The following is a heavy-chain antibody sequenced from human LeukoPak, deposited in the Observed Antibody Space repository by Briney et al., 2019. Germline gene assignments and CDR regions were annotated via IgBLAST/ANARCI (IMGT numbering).Heavy chain of an antibody. Sequence: GGSLRLSCAASGFTFSIYAMSWVRQAPGKGLQWVSSITSRGESTWYVDSVKGRFTITRDNSENTLYLQMQSLRAEDTAVYYCARDRPNYYGSDGHYYRRDGDYWGRGTLVSVSS. CDR2: ITSRGEST. CDR1: GFTFSIYA. J-gene: IGHJ4*02. CDR3: ARDRPNYYGSDGHYYRRDGDY. D-gene: IGHD3-22*01. V-gene: IGHV3-23*01.